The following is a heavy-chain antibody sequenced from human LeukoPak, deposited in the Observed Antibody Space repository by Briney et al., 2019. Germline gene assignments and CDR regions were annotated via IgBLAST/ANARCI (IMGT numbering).Heavy chain of an antibody. J-gene: IGHJ4*02. CDR2: IRYDGSNK. CDR3: AKDYSSGTVTIGGS. CDR1: GFTFSSYG. V-gene: IGHV3-30*02. D-gene: IGHD4-17*01. Sequence: GGSLRLSCAASGFTFSSYGMHWVRQAPGKGLEWVAFIRYDGSNKYYADSVRGRFTISRDNSKNTLYLQMNSLRAEDTAVYYCAKDYSSGTVTIGGSWGQGTLVTVSS.